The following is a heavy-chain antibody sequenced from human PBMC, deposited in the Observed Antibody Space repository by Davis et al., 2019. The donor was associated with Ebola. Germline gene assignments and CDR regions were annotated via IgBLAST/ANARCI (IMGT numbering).Heavy chain of an antibody. CDR1: GFIFSAYA. CDR3: ARTLEGSGYYYDAFDV. Sequence: PGGSLRLSCTASGFIFSAYAMDWVRQAPGKGLQWVAVISYDGSKKYNAGSVEGRFTISRDNSKNTLYLQMNSLRGEDTAVYYCARTLEGSGYYYDAFDVWGQGTMVTVSA. D-gene: IGHD3-22*01. J-gene: IGHJ3*01. V-gene: IGHV3-30-3*01. CDR2: ISYDGSKK.